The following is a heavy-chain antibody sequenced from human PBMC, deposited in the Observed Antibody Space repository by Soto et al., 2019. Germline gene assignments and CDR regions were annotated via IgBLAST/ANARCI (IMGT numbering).Heavy chain of an antibody. CDR1: GGSISSGGYS. J-gene: IGHJ5*02. Sequence: LSLTCAVSGGSISSGGYSWSWIRQPPGKGLEWIAYIYHSGSTYYNPSLKSRVTISLDRSKNQFSLKLSSVTAADTAVYYCARSYYYDTSGSTYNWFDPWGQGTLVTVSS. V-gene: IGHV4-30-2*01. CDR3: ARSYYYDTSGSTYNWFDP. CDR2: IYHSGST. D-gene: IGHD3-22*01.